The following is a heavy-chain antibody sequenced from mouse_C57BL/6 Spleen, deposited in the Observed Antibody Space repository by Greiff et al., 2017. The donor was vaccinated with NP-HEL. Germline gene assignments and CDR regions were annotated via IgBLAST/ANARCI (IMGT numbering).Heavy chain of an antibody. V-gene: IGHV1-52*01. CDR2: IDPSDSET. CDR1: GYTFTSYW. D-gene: IGHD1-1*01. CDR3: ARSLRGSSSAWFAY. J-gene: IGHJ3*01. Sequence: QVQLQQPGAELVRPGSSVKLSCKASGYTFTSYWMHWVKQRPIQGLEWIGNIDPSDSETHYNPKFKDKATLTVDKSSSTAYMQLSSLTSEDSAVYYCARSLRGSSSAWFAYWGQGTLVTVSA.